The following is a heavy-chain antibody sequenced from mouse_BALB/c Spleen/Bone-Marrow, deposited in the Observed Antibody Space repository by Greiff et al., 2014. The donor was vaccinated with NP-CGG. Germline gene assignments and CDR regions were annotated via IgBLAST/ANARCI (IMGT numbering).Heavy chain of an antibody. CDR1: GYTLTSYI. CDR2: INPYNDGP. D-gene: IGHD1-1*01. V-gene: IGHV1-14*01. J-gene: IGHJ2*01. Sequence: VHVKQSGPELVKPGASVKMSCKASGYTLTSYIMHWVKQKPGQGLEWIGYINPYNDGPKYNEKFKGKATLTSDKSSSTAYMELGSLTSEDSAVYYCAGEVVATDYFDSWGQGTTLTVSS. CDR3: AGEVVATDYFDS.